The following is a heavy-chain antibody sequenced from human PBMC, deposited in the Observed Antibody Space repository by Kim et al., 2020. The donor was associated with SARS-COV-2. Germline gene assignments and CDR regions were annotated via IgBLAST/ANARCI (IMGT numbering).Heavy chain of an antibody. Sequence: SLRLSCAASGFTFSSYAMHWVRQAPGKGLEWVAVISYDGSNKYYADSVKGRFTISRDNSKNTLYLQMNSLRAEDTAVYFCARGGGYNGPFDYWGQGTLVTVSS. D-gene: IGHD5-12*01. CDR1: GFTFSSYA. CDR3: ARGGGYNGPFDY. CDR2: ISYDGSNK. V-gene: IGHV3-30*04. J-gene: IGHJ4*02.